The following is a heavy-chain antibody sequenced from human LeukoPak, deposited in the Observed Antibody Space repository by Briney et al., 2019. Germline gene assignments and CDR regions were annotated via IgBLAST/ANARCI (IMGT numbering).Heavy chain of an antibody. Sequence: SGPTLVNPTQTLTLTCTFTGFSLSTSGMCVSWIRQPPGKALEWLARIDWDDDKYYSTSLKTRLTISKDTSKNQVVLTMTNMDPVDTATYYCARITRVDSSSWYYFDYWGQGTLVTVSS. J-gene: IGHJ4*02. V-gene: IGHV2-70*11. CDR1: GFSLSTSGMC. CDR2: IDWDDDK. D-gene: IGHD6-13*01. CDR3: ARITRVDSSSWYYFDY.